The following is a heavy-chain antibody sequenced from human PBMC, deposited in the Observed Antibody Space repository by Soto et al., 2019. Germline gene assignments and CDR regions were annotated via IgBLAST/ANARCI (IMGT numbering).Heavy chain of an antibody. J-gene: IGHJ6*02. CDR3: ARDSVGTIFGVVDYYGMDV. CDR2: IIPIFGTA. V-gene: IGHV1-69*13. CDR1: GGTFSSYA. D-gene: IGHD3-3*01. Sequence: GASVKVSCKASGGTFSSYAISWVRQAPGQGLEWMGGIIPIFGTANYAQKFQGRVTITADESTSTAYTELSSLRSEDTAVYYCARDSVGTIFGVVDYYGMDVWGQGTTVTVSS.